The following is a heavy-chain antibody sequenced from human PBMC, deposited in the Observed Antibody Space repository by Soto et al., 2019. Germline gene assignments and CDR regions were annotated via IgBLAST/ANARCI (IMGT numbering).Heavy chain of an antibody. CDR3: ARGGVDVVATSAFDY. Sequence: QVQLVQSGAEVKKPGSSVKVSCKASGGTFNNYAISWVRQAPGQGLEWMGGIIPIIGTADYAHKFQGRLAISAYEPTGTTFMELSSLRSEDTALYYCARGGVDVVATSAFDYWGQGTLVTVSS. V-gene: IGHV1-69*01. J-gene: IGHJ4*02. D-gene: IGHD5-12*01. CDR1: GGTFNNYA. CDR2: IIPIIGTA.